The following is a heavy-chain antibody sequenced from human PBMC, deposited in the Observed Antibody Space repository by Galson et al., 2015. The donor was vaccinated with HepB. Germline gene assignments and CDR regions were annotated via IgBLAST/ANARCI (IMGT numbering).Heavy chain of an antibody. V-gene: IGHV3-23*01. CDR1: GFTFSSYA. D-gene: IGHD2-2*01. CDR3: AKDLYCSSTSCYNNWFDP. Sequence: LRLSCAASGFTFSSYAMSWVRQAPGKGLEWVSAISGSGGSTYYADSVKGRFTISRDNSKNTLYLQMNSLRAEDTAVYYCAKDLYCSSTSCYNNWFDPWGQGTLVTVTS. J-gene: IGHJ5*02. CDR2: ISGSGGST.